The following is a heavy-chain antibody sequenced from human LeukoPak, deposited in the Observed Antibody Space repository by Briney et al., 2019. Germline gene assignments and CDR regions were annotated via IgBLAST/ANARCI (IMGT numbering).Heavy chain of an antibody. Sequence: SETLSLTCTVSGGSISGSSYYCGWVRQPPGKGQEWIGHIYYGGRTSYNASLNGRITIFVDTSKNRFSLELSSVTASATSLYYCARLVSNNLSVWGRGILVSVST. J-gene: IGHJ4*02. V-gene: IGHV4-39*01. D-gene: IGHD2/OR15-2a*01. CDR2: IYYGGRT. CDR3: ARLVSNNLSV. CDR1: GGSISGSSYY.